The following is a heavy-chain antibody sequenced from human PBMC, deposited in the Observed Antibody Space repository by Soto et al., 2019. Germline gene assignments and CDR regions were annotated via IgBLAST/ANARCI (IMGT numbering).Heavy chain of an antibody. Sequence: PSETLSLTCTVSGGSISSIDDWWGWVRQPPGKGLEWIASVYRTGATYYYPSLESRVTVSVDTSKNQFFLKVTSVTAADTAVYYCARLMGSSFFNYWGQGTLVTVSS. D-gene: IGHD6-6*01. CDR3: ARLMGSSFFNY. CDR1: GGSISSIDDW. V-gene: IGHV4-39*01. CDR2: VYRTGAT. J-gene: IGHJ4*02.